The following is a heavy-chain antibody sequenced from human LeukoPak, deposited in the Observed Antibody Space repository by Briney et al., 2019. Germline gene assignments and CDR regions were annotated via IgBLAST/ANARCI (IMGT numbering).Heavy chain of an antibody. CDR1: GYTFTGYY. V-gene: IGHV1-2*02. Sequence: ASMKLSCKASGYTFTGYYMHWVRQAPGQGLEWMGWINPNSGGTNYAQKFQGRVTMTRDTSISTAYMELSRLRSDDTAVYYCARVSGTGYSSGWYPYWGQGTLVTVSS. J-gene: IGHJ4*02. CDR3: ARVSGTGYSSGWYPY. D-gene: IGHD6-19*01. CDR2: INPNSGGT.